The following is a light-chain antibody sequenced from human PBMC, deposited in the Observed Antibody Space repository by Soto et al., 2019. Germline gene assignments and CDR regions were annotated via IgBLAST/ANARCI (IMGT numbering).Light chain of an antibody. V-gene: IGKV4-1*01. CDR2: WAS. CDR3: QQYFTSPWT. J-gene: IGKJ1*01. CDR1: QSILDRSKNKYY. Sequence: DIVMTQSPDALAVSLGERATFNCKSSQSILDRSKNKYYLAWYQQKSVQPPKLLIYWASLREPGVPDRFTGSGSGTDFTLTISSLQAEDVEVYYCQQYFTSPWTFGQGTKVEI.